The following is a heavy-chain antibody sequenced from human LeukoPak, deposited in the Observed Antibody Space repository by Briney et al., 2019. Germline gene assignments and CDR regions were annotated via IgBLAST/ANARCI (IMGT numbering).Heavy chain of an antibody. CDR2: IYYSGST. V-gene: IGHV4-59*01. CDR3: ASRRVGSSGYLGY. D-gene: IGHD3-22*01. Sequence: SETLSLTCTVSGGSISNYYWSWIRQPPGKGLEWIGYIYYSGSTNYNPSLKSRVTISVDTSKNQFSLKLSSVTAADTAVYYCASRRVGSSGYLGYWGQGTLVTVSS. J-gene: IGHJ4*02. CDR1: GGSISNYY.